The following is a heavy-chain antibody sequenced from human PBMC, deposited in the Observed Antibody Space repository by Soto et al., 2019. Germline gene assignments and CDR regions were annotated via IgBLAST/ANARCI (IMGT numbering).Heavy chain of an antibody. J-gene: IGHJ6*02. CDR2: ISYDGSNK. Sequence: GSLRLSCAASGFTFSSYGMHWVRKAPGKGLEWVAVISYDGSNKYYADSVKGRFTISRDNSKNTLYLQMNSLRAEDTAVYYCAKPRHSSSWYYYGMDVWGQGTTVTVSS. CDR1: GFTFSSYG. V-gene: IGHV3-30*18. CDR3: AKPRHSSSWYYYGMDV. D-gene: IGHD6-13*01.